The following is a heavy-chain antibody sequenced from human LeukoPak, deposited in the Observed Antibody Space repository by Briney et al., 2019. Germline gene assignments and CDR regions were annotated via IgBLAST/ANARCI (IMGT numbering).Heavy chain of an antibody. CDR2: IIPIFGTA. V-gene: IGHV1-69*13. Sequence: ASVKVSCKASGGTFSSYAISWVRQAPGQGLEWMGGIIPIFGTANYAQKFQGRVTITADESTSTAYMELSSLRSEDTAVYYCARGGTLEEDYYYMDVWGKGTTVTISS. CDR1: GGTFSSYA. J-gene: IGHJ6*03. CDR3: ARGGTLEEDYYYMDV. D-gene: IGHD5-12*01.